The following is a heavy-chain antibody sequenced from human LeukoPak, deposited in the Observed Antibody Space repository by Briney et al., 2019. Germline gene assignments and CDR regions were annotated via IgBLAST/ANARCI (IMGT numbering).Heavy chain of an antibody. CDR1: GGSISSGDYY. V-gene: IGHV4-30-4*08. J-gene: IGHJ4*02. D-gene: IGHD3-3*01. Sequence: TLSLTCTVSGGSISSGDYYWSWIRQPPGKGLEWTGYIYFSGSTYYNPSLKSRVTISVDTSKNQFSLKLSSVTAADTAVYYCASTYDFWGGYYSGPLDYWGQGTLVTVSS. CDR2: IYFSGST. CDR3: ASTYDFWGGYYSGPLDY.